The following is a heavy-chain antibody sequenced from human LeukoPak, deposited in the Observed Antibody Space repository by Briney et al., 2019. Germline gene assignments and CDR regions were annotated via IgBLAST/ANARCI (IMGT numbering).Heavy chain of an antibody. CDR2: INHSGST. V-gene: IGHV4-34*01. CDR3: ARGRDLTGTHGSFDY. J-gene: IGHJ4*02. Sequence: SSETLSLTCAVYGGSFSGYYWSWIRQPPGKGLEWIGEINHSGSTNYNPSLKSRVTISVDTSKNQFSLKLSSVTAADTAVYYCARGRDLTGTHGSFDYWGQGTLVTASS. D-gene: IGHD1-20*01. CDR1: GGSFSGYY.